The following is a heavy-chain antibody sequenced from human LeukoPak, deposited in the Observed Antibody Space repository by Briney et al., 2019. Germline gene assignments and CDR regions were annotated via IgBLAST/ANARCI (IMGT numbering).Heavy chain of an antibody. CDR2: ISGSGDST. CDR1: GFTFSSYA. V-gene: IGHV3-23*01. D-gene: IGHD2-2*01. Sequence: GGSLRLSCAASGFTFSSYAMSWVRQAPGKGLEWVSAISGSGDSTYYADSVKGRFTISRDNSKSTLYLQMNSLRAEDTAVYYCAKDSRSCSSTSCPPKPVDYWGQGTLVTVSS. J-gene: IGHJ4*02. CDR3: AKDSRSCSSTSCPPKPVDY.